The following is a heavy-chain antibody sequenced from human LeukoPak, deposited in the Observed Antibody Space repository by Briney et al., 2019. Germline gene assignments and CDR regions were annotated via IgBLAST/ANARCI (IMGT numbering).Heavy chain of an antibody. CDR3: ARIRRRQAFDI. CDR2: INHSGST. J-gene: IGHJ3*02. Sequence: PSETLSLTCTVSGGSISSSSYYWGWIRQPPGKGLEWIGEINHSGSTNYNPSLKSRVTISVDTSKNQFSLKLSSVTAADTAVYYCARIRRRQAFDIWGQGTMVTVSS. V-gene: IGHV4-39*07. CDR1: GGSISSSSYY.